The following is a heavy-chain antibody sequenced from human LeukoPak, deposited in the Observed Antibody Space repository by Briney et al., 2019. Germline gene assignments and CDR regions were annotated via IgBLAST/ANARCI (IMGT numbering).Heavy chain of an antibody. Sequence: KTSGPTLVNPTQTLTLTCTFSGFSLSTSGVGVGWIRQPPGKALEWLALIYWDDDKRYSPSLKSRVTITKDTSKNQVVLTMTNMDPVDTATYYCANSLGYCSGGDCLGYWGQGTLVTVSS. CDR2: IYWDDDK. CDR1: GFSLSTSGVG. D-gene: IGHD2-15*01. V-gene: IGHV2-5*02. CDR3: ANSLGYCSGGDCLGY. J-gene: IGHJ4*02.